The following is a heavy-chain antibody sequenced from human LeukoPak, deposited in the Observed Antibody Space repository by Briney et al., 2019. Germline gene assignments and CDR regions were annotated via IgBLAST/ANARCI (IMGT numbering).Heavy chain of an antibody. CDR3: ARAGRYSSSLSWFDP. D-gene: IGHD6-6*01. CDR1: GFTFSDYY. CDR2: ISSSGSVM. V-gene: IGHV3-11*01. J-gene: IGHJ5*02. Sequence: GGSLRLSCAASGFTFSDYYMSWIRQAPGKGLEWVSYISSSGSVMYYADSVKGRFTISRDNAKNSLYLQMNSLRAVDTAVYHCARAGRYSSSLSWFDPWGQGTLVTVSS.